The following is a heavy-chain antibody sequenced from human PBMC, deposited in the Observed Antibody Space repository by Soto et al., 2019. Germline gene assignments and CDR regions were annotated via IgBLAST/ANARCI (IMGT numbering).Heavy chain of an antibody. J-gene: IGHJ4*02. CDR1: GGSITTGDPL. D-gene: IGHD2-15*01. CDR3: ARHTPAISLSDH. Sequence: PSETLPLTCTVCGGSITTGDPLWGWIRQPPGKGLEWIGTISDTGATFYNPSLRRRITISVDSSKNQFSLKLSSVTAADTAVDFFARHTPAISLSDHCGQGTLVTVAS. CDR2: ISDTGAT. V-gene: IGHV4-39*01.